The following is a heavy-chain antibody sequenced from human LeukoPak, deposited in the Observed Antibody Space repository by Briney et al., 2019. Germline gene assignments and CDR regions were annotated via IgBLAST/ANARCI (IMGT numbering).Heavy chain of an antibody. Sequence: AGGSLRLSCAASGFTVSSNYMSWVRQAPGKGLEWVSLISGEGGTIYSADSVKGRFTISRDNSKNSLYLQMNSLRTEDTALYYCAKDKGGRQKLYWYFDLWGRGTLVTVSS. D-gene: IGHD1-26*01. V-gene: IGHV3-43*02. CDR1: GFTVSSNY. CDR3: AKDKGGRQKLYWYFDL. J-gene: IGHJ2*01. CDR2: ISGEGGTI.